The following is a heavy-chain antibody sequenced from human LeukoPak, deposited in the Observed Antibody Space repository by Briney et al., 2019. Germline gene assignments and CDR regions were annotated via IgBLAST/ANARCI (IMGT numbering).Heavy chain of an antibody. D-gene: IGHD5-12*01. Sequence: GGSLRLSCAASKFAFSSFSMSWVRQAPGKGLEWVSSITSESHDIYYADSVRGRFTISRDNAKNSLSLQMNSLRAEDTAVYYCARGSGYDFFDYWGQGILVTVSS. CDR3: ARGSGYDFFDY. J-gene: IGHJ4*02. CDR2: ITSESHDI. CDR1: KFAFSSFS. V-gene: IGHV3-21*01.